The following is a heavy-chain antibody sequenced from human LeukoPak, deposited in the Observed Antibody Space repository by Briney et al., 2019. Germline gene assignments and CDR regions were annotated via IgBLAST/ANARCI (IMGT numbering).Heavy chain of an antibody. V-gene: IGHV3-49*03. Sequence: GRSLRLSCTASGFTFGDYAMSWFRQAPGKGLEWVGFIRSKAYGGTTEYAASVKGRFTISRDDSKSIAYLQMNSLKTEDTAVYYCTTDLYCSSTSCHDYWGQGTLVTVSS. D-gene: IGHD2-2*01. J-gene: IGHJ4*02. CDR1: GFTFGDYA. CDR2: IRSKAYGGTT. CDR3: TTDLYCSSTSCHDY.